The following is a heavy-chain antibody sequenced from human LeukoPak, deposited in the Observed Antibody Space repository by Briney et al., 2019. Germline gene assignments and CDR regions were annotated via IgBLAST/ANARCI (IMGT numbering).Heavy chain of an antibody. CDR3: AREGVTTKTFDY. V-gene: IGHV1-2*02. Sequence: ASVKVSCKASGYTFTGYYLHWVRQAPGQGLEWMGWINCNSGGTNYAQKFQGRVTMTRDTSISTAYMELSRLRSDDTAVYYCAREGVTTKTFDYWGQGTLVTVSS. D-gene: IGHD4-4*01. J-gene: IGHJ4*02. CDR2: INCNSGGT. CDR1: GYTFTGYY.